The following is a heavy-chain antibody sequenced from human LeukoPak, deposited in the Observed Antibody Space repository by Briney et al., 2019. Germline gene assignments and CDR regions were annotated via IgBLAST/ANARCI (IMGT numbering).Heavy chain of an antibody. V-gene: IGHV3-53*01. CDR2: IYSGGST. Sequence: GGSLRLSCAASGFTVSSNYMSWVRQAPGKGLEWVSVIYSGGSTYYADSVKGRFTISRDNAKNTLYLQMNSLRAEDTAVYYCARVAAPGVYFDYWGRGTLVTVSS. CDR1: GFTVSSNY. CDR3: ARVAAPGVYFDY. D-gene: IGHD2-15*01. J-gene: IGHJ4*02.